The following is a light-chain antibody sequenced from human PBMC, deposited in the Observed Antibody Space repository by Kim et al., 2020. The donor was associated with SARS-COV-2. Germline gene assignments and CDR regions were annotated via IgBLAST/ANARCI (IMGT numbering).Light chain of an antibody. J-gene: IGKJ3*01. CDR1: QDISNY. V-gene: IGKV1-33*01. CDR3: QKYDNLPT. Sequence: DIQMTQSPSSLSASVGGRVIITCQASQDISNYLNWYQQKPGKAPKLLIYDASNLQTGVPSRFSGSGSGTDFALTISSLQPEDIGTYYCQKYDNLPTFGPGTKVDIK. CDR2: DAS.